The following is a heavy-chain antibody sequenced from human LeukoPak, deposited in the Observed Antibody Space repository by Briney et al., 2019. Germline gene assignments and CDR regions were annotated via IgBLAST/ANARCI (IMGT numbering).Heavy chain of an antibody. J-gene: IGHJ3*01. Sequence: GGSLRLSCAASGFIFNNHALSWVRQTPGKGLEWVSAISGSGRNTYYADSVKGRFTISRDNSRSTVDLQMNGLRVEDTGIYYCARDEIPSGTWGQGTMVIVSS. V-gene: IGHV3-23*01. CDR3: ARDEIPSGT. CDR1: GFIFNNHA. D-gene: IGHD6-25*01. CDR2: ISGSGRNT.